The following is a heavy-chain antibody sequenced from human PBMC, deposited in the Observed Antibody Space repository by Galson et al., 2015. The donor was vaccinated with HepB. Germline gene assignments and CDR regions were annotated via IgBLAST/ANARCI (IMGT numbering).Heavy chain of an antibody. J-gene: IGHJ4*02. CDR3: ARGPGGQWFDN. CDR1: GFPFSNYP. D-gene: IGHD6-19*01. V-gene: IGHV3-23*01. Sequence: SLRLSCAASGFPFSNYPMSWVRQAPGKGLEWVSSIRGSGGSTYYAESVKGRFTISRDNSKNTVYVQMNSLRGEDTAVYYCARGPGGQWFDNWGQGTLVTVSS. CDR2: IRGSGGST.